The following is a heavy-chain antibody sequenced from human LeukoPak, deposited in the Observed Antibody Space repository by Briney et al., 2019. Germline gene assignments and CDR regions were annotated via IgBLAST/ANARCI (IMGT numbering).Heavy chain of an antibody. Sequence: PGGSLRLSCVASGFSFSTYGMHWVRQAPGKGLEWVALISYDGGTKYYADSVKGRFTISRDNSKNTLYLQMNSLRAEDTAVYYCAPGYYYFDYWGQGTLVTVSS. CDR3: APGYYYFDY. CDR2: ISYDGGTK. J-gene: IGHJ4*02. CDR1: GFSFSTYG. V-gene: IGHV3-30*03. D-gene: IGHD5-18*01.